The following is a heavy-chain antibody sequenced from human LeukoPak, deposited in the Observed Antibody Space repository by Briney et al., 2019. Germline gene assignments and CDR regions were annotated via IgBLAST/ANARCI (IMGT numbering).Heavy chain of an antibody. Sequence: QPGGSLRLSCAASGFTFSSYEMNWVRQAPGKGLEWVSYISSSGTTIYYADSVKGRFTISRDSAKNSLYLQMNSLRAEDTAVYYCARGGYCSSSICYSLNAFDIWGQGTMFIASS. CDR2: ISSSGTTI. CDR3: ARGGYCSSSICYSLNAFDI. D-gene: IGHD2-2*01. V-gene: IGHV3-48*03. J-gene: IGHJ3*02. CDR1: GFTFSSYE.